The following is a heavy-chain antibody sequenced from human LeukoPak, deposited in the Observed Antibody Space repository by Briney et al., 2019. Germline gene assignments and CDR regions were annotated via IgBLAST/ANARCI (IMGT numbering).Heavy chain of an antibody. D-gene: IGHD5-24*01. J-gene: IGHJ4*02. V-gene: IGHV4-4*07. CDR1: GGSITSYY. CDR2: IYITGST. Sequence: SETLSLTCTVSGGSITSYYWSWIRQSAGKGLEWIGRIYITGSTNYNPSLKSRVTISVDTSKNQFSLKLSSVTAADTAVYYCARGIDGYNPALDYWGQGTLVTVSS. CDR3: ARGIDGYNPALDY.